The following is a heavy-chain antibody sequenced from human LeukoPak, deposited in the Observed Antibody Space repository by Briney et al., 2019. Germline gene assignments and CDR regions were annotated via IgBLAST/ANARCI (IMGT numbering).Heavy chain of an antibody. Sequence: ALVTVSCTASGYTFTSYVINWVRQAPGQGFEWMGWISPYNGNTNYAQKLQGRVTMTADISTSTAYMELRSLRSDDTAVYHCARGGSRMVTYGSLDYWGQGSLVTVSS. J-gene: IGHJ4*02. CDR2: ISPYNGNT. CDR3: ARGGSRMVTYGSLDY. D-gene: IGHD2-15*01. V-gene: IGHV1-18*01. CDR1: GYTFTSYV.